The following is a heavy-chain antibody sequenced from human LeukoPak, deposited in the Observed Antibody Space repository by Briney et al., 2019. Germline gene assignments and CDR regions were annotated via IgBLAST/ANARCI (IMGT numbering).Heavy chain of an antibody. CDR1: GYTFTSYG. CDR2: IIPILGIA. V-gene: IGHV1-69*04. Sequence: GASVKVSCEASGYTFTSYGISWVRQAPGQGLEWMGRIIPILGIANYAQKFQGRVTITADKSTSTAYMELSSLRSEDTAVYYCARGDSSGWQYYFDYWGQGTLVTVSS. D-gene: IGHD6-19*01. CDR3: ARGDSSGWQYYFDY. J-gene: IGHJ4*02.